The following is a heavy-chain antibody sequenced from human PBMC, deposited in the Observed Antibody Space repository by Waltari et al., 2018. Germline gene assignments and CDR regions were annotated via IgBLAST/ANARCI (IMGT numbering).Heavy chain of an antibody. J-gene: IGHJ4*02. D-gene: IGHD3-16*02. Sequence: QVQLQQWGAGLLKPSETLSLTCAVYGGSFSGYYWSWIRPPPGKGLGWIGEINHSGSTNYNPSLKSRVTISVDTSKNQFSLKLSSVTAADTAVYYCARGVLFQYYDYVWGSYRPYYFDYWGQGTLVTVSS. CDR1: GGSFSGYY. CDR3: ARGVLFQYYDYVWGSYRPYYFDY. V-gene: IGHV4-34*01. CDR2: INHSGST.